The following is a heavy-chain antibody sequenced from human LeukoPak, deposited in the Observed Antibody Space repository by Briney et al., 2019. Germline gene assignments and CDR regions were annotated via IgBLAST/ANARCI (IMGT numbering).Heavy chain of an antibody. J-gene: IGHJ4*02. CDR2: ISGSGGST. V-gene: IGHV3-23*01. CDR1: GFTFSSYG. D-gene: IGHD3-22*01. CDR3: AKGRKYYYDSSGYYSTEPFDY. Sequence: GGSLRLSCAASGFTFSSYGMSWVRQAPGKGLEWVSAISGSGGSTYYADSVKGRFTISRDNSKNTLYLQMNSLRAEDTAVYYCAKGRKYYYDSSGYYSTEPFDYWGQGTLVTVSS.